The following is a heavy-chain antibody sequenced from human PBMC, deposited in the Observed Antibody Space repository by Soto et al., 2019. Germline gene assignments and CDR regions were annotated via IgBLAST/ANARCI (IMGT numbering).Heavy chain of an antibody. J-gene: IGHJ6*02. D-gene: IGHD1-1*01. Sequence: QVQLVQSGAEVKKPGSSVKVSCKASGGTFSTSAISWVRQAPGQGLEWVGGIMPVFPTPDYAQKFQGRVTITADEATTTAYLELTSLRTDDTAVYYCARDKDRLQLGGNYYSILDVWGQGTAITVSS. CDR2: IMPVFPTP. CDR1: GGTFSTSA. V-gene: IGHV1-69*12. CDR3: ARDKDRLQLGGNYYSILDV.